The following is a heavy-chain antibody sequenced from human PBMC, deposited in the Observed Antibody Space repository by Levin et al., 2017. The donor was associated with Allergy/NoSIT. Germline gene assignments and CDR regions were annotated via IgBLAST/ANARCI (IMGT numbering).Heavy chain of an antibody. CDR2: ISGSGDST. J-gene: IGHJ5*02. CDR3: AKDDHSDGANWFDP. Sequence: GGSLRLSCAASGFTFSTYAMSWVRQAPGKGLEWVSSISGSGDSTHYAESVKGRFTISRDNSKNTLYLQMNSLRAEDTAVYYCAKDDHSDGANWFDPWGQGTLVTVSS. D-gene: IGHD6-13*01. V-gene: IGHV3-23*01. CDR1: GFTFSTYA.